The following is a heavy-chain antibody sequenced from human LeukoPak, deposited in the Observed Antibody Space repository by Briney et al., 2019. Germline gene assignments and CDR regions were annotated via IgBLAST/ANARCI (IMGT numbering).Heavy chain of an antibody. D-gene: IGHD4-17*01. CDR1: GGSISSYY. J-gene: IGHJ4*02. Sequence: SETLSLTCTVSGGSISSYYWSWIRQPPGKGLEWSGYIYYSGSTNYNPSLKSRVTISVDTSKNQFSLKLSSVTAADTAVYYCASIQRVPGYGDSFGYWGRGTLVTVFS. CDR2: IYYSGST. V-gene: IGHV4-59*01. CDR3: ASIQRVPGYGDSFGY.